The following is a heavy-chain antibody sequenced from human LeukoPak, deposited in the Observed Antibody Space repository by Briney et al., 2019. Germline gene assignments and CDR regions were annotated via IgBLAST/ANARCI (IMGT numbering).Heavy chain of an antibody. V-gene: IGHV3-30-3*01. J-gene: IGHJ4*02. CDR1: GFTFSNYA. Sequence: GGSLRLSCAASGFTFSNYAMHWVRQAPGKGLEWVAIISYDGNDKYYTDSVKGRFTISRDKSKNTLYLQMNSLRAEDTAVYYCAKEGFDSWGQGTLVTVSS. CDR2: ISYDGNDK. CDR3: AKEGFDS.